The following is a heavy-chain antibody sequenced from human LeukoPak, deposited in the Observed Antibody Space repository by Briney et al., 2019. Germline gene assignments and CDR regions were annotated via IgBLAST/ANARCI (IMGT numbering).Heavy chain of an antibody. CDR3: AIEYYYDSSGYYQY. V-gene: IGHV1-69-2*01. Sequence: ASVKVSCKVSGYTFTDYYMHWVQRAPGKGLEWMGLVDPEDGETIYAEKFQGRVTITADTSTDTAYMELSSLRSEDTAVYYCAIEYYYDSSGYYQYWGQGTLVTVSS. CDR1: GYTFTDYY. J-gene: IGHJ4*02. CDR2: VDPEDGET. D-gene: IGHD3-22*01.